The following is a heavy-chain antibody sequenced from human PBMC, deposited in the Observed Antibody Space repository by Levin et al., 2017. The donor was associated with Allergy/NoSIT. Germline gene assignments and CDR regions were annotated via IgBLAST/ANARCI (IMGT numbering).Heavy chain of an antibody. V-gene: IGHV3-30*04. J-gene: IGHJ6*02. D-gene: IGHD3-3*01. CDR3: ARDLIRDTIFGGTWGMDV. CDR2: ISYDGSNK. CDR1: GFTFSSYA. Sequence: SCAASGFTFSSYAMHWVRQAPGKGLEWVAVISYDGSNKYYADSVKGRFTISRDNSKNTLYLQMNSLRAEDTAVYYCARDLIRDTIFGGTWGMDVWGQGTTVTVSS.